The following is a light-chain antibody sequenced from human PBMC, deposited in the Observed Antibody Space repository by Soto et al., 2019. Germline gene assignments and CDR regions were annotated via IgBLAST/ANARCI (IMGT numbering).Light chain of an antibody. CDR2: EVS. Sequence: QSVLTQPASVSGSSGQSITISCTGTSSDVGGYNYVSWYQQHPGKAPKLIIYEVSDRPSGVSNRFSGSKSGNTASLTISGLQAEDEADYYCSSYTITSTYVFGTGTKLTVL. CDR1: SSDVGGYNY. CDR3: SSYTITSTYV. J-gene: IGLJ1*01. V-gene: IGLV2-14*01.